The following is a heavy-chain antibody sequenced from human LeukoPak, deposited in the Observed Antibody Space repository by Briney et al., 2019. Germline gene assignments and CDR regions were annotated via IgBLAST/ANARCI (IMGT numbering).Heavy chain of an antibody. J-gene: IGHJ3*02. CDR1: GYIFISHY. D-gene: IGHD3-22*01. CDR2: SNTSDGAT. CDR3: ARISSAYYRDAFDI. V-gene: IGHV1-46*01. Sequence: ASVKVSCKSSGYIFISHYIHWVRQPPGQGLEWMGISNTSDGATNYSQKFQARVTMTRDTSTSTVYMEVSGLRTEDTAVYYCARISSAYYRDAFDIWGQGTLVTVSS.